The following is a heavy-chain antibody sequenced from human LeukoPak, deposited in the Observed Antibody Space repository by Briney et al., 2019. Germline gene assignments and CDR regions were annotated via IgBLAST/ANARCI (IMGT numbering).Heavy chain of an antibody. D-gene: IGHD2-15*01. J-gene: IGHJ4*02. Sequence: GGTLSLSCEVSGFIFGNNGMSWFRQAPGKGLEWVSIISGSGGYTYYADSVKGRFTISRDNSKNTLYLQMDGLRAEDTAVYYCAKSTVSECSGGSCYSYYFDYWGQGTLVTVSS. CDR2: ISGSGGYT. V-gene: IGHV3-23*01. CDR3: AKSTVSECSGGSCYSYYFDY. CDR1: GFIFGNNG.